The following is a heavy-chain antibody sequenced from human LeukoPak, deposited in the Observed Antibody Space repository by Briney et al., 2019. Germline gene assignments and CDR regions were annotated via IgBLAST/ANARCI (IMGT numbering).Heavy chain of an antibody. J-gene: IGHJ4*02. V-gene: IGHV4-39*01. CDR3: ARGYVAVAALDY. Sequence: SETLSLTCTVSGGSISSSSYHWGWIRQPPGKGLEWIGSIYYSGSTYYNPSLKSRVTISVDTSKNQFSLKLSSVTAADTAVYYCARGYVAVAALDYWGQGTLVTVSS. CDR2: IYYSGST. CDR1: GGSISSSSYH. D-gene: IGHD6-19*01.